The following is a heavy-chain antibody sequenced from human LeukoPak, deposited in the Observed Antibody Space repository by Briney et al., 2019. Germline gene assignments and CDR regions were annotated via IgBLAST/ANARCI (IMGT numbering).Heavy chain of an antibody. CDR3: ALLLAVAGGGTDAFDI. J-gene: IGHJ3*02. CDR1: GYTFTSYG. Sequence: ASVKVSCKASGYTFTSYGISWVRQAPGQGLEWMGWISAYNGNTNYAQKLQGGVTMTTDTSTSTAYMELRSLRSDDTAVYYCALLLAVAGGGTDAFDIWGQGTMVTVSS. D-gene: IGHD6-19*01. V-gene: IGHV1-18*04. CDR2: ISAYNGNT.